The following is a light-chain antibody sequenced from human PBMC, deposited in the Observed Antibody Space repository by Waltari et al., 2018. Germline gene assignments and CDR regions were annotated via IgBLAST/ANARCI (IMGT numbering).Light chain of an antibody. CDR2: AAS. J-gene: IGKJ3*01. CDR3: QKYNSAPRGFT. CDR1: QGISNY. Sequence: DIQMTQSPSSLSASVGDRVTITCRASQGISNYLAWYQQKPGKVPKLLIYAASTLQSGVPSRFSGSGSGTDLTLTISSQQPEDVATYYCQKYNSAPRGFTFGPGTKVDIK. V-gene: IGKV1-27*01.